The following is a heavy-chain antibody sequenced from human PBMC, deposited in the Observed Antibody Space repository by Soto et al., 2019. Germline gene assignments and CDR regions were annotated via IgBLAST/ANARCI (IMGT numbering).Heavy chain of an antibody. J-gene: IGHJ4*02. Sequence: GGSLRLSCAASGFTFSSYWMSWVRQAPGKGLEWVANIKQDGSEKYYVDSVKGRFTISRDNAKNSLYLQMNSLRAEDTAVYYCARVTITVYGDYFDYWGQGTLVTVSS. CDR3: ARVTITVYGDYFDY. D-gene: IGHD5-12*01. CDR1: GFTFSSYW. CDR2: IKQDGSEK. V-gene: IGHV3-7*01.